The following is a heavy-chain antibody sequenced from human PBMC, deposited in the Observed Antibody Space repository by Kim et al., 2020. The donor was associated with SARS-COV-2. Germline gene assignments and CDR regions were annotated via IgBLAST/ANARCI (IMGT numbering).Heavy chain of an antibody. CDR1: GYTFTCYY. Sequence: ASVKVSCKASGYTFTCYYMHWVRQAPGQGLEWMGIINPSGGSTSYAQKFQGRVTMTRDTSTSTVYMELSSLRSEDTAVYYCARDVHGTVVTRSTRFYYYYGMDVWGQGTTVTVSS. D-gene: IGHD2-15*01. CDR3: ARDVHGTVVTRSTRFYYYYGMDV. V-gene: IGHV1-46*01. CDR2: INPSGGST. J-gene: IGHJ6*02.